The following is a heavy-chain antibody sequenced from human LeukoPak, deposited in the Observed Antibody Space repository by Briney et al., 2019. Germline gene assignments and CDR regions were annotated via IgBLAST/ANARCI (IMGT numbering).Heavy chain of an antibody. CDR2: ISGSGGST. J-gene: IGHJ4*02. Sequence: GRSLRLSCAASGFTFSSYAMSWVRQAPGKGLEWVSGISGSGGSTYYADAVKGRFTISRDNSKNTLYLQMNSLRAEDTAVYYCAKGGSVGVGTSYYFDYWGQGTLVTVSS. D-gene: IGHD1-26*01. CDR3: AKGGSVGVGTSYYFDY. CDR1: GFTFSSYA. V-gene: IGHV3-23*01.